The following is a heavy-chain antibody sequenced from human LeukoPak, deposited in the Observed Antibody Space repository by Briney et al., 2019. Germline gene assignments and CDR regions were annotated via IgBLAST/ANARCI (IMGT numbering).Heavy chain of an antibody. CDR3: ARERDYYDRNGYPNNWFDP. CDR1: GYTFTSYV. Sequence: ASVKVSCKASGYTFTSYVMSWVRQAPGQSFEWMGWINADNGDTKYSQNFQDRVTITIDTSASTAYMDLRSLKSEDTAVYYCARERDYYDRNGYPNNWFDPWGQGTLVTVSS. J-gene: IGHJ5*02. CDR2: INADNGDT. V-gene: IGHV1-3*01. D-gene: IGHD3-22*01.